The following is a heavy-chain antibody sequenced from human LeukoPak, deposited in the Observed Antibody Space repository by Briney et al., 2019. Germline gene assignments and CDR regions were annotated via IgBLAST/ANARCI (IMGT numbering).Heavy chain of an antibody. Sequence: PGGSLRLSCAASGFTFSSYSMNWVRQAPGKGLEWIGEIYHSGSTNHNPSLKSRVTISVDKSKNQFSLKVSYVTAADTAVYYCARECGWYYFDYWGQGTLVTVSS. CDR1: GFTFSSYSM. V-gene: IGHV4-4*02. D-gene: IGHD2-21*01. CDR2: IYHSGST. CDR3: ARECGWYYFDY. J-gene: IGHJ4*02.